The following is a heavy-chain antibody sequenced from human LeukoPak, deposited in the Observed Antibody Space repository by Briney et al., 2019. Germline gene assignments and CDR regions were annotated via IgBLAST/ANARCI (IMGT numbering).Heavy chain of an antibody. CDR1: GYSFTSYW. CDR3: AISYYDILTGYAERWFDP. V-gene: IGHV5-51*01. D-gene: IGHD3-9*01. Sequence: GESLKISCKGSGYSFTSYWIGWVRQMPGKGLEWMGIIYPGDSDTRYSPSFQGQVTISADTSISTAYLQWSSLKASDTAMYYCAISYYDILTGYAERWFDPWGQGTLVTVSS. CDR2: IYPGDSDT. J-gene: IGHJ5*02.